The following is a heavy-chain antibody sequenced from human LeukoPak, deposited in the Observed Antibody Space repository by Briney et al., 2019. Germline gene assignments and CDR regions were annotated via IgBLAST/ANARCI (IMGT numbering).Heavy chain of an antibody. D-gene: IGHD2-21*01. CDR2: IYYSGST. J-gene: IGHJ4*02. CDR3: ARDSFYRGGAGY. Sequence: PSQTLSPTCTVSGGSICSGGYYWSWIRQHPGKGLEWIGYIYYSGSTYYNPSLKSRVTISVDTSKNQFSRKLSSVTAADTAVYYCARDSFYRGGAGYWGQGTLVTVSS. V-gene: IGHV4-31*03. CDR1: GGSICSGGYY.